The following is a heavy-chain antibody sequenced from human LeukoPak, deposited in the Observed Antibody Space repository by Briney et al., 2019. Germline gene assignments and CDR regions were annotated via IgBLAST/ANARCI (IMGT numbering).Heavy chain of an antibody. V-gene: IGHV4-59*08. CDR2: IYYSGST. Sequence: SETLSLTCTVSGGSISSYYWSWIRQPPGKGLEWIGYIYYSGSTNYNPSLKSRVTISVDTSKNQFPLKLSSVTAADTAVYYCARTGRDGYNGWGQGTLVTVSS. CDR3: ARTGRDGYNG. D-gene: IGHD5-24*01. CDR1: GGSISSYY. J-gene: IGHJ4*02.